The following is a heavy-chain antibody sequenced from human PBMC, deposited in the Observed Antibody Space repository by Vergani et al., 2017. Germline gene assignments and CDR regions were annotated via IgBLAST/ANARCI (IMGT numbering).Heavy chain of an antibody. Sequence: QVQLVQSGAEVKKPGASVKVSCKASGYTFTSYAMHWVRQAPGQRLEWMGWINAGNGNTKYSKKFQGRVTITRDTSASTAYMELSSLRSEDTAVYYCAGGGTYYYDSSGSLGWFDPWGQGTLVTVSS. D-gene: IGHD3-22*01. V-gene: IGHV1-3*01. J-gene: IGHJ5*02. CDR2: INAGNGNT. CDR1: GYTFTSYA. CDR3: AGGGTYYYDSSGSLGWFDP.